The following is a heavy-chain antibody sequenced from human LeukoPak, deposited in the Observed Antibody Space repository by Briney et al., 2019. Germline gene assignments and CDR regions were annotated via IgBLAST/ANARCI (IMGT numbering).Heavy chain of an antibody. D-gene: IGHD4-23*01. Sequence: ASVKVSCKASGYTFTGYYMHWVRQAPGQGLEWMGWINPNSGGTNYAQKFQGRVTMTRDTSISTAYMELRSLRSDDTAVYYCARVTDYGGNSGWFDPWGQGTLVTVSS. CDR3: ARVTDYGGNSGWFDP. CDR2: INPNSGGT. V-gene: IGHV1-2*02. J-gene: IGHJ5*02. CDR1: GYTFTGYY.